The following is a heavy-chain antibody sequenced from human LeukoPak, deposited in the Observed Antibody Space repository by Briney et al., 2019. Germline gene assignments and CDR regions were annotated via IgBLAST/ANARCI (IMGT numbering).Heavy chain of an antibody. Sequence: GGSLTLSCSATGFIFINYWITWLGQAPGKGLEWVANIKQDGSEKYYVDSVKGRFTISRDNAKKSLYLQMNSLRAEDTAVYFCARDMIILQSWGQGTLVTVSS. D-gene: IGHD3-16*01. CDR3: ARDMIILQS. CDR1: GFIFINYW. CDR2: IKQDGSEK. J-gene: IGHJ5*02. V-gene: IGHV3-7*04.